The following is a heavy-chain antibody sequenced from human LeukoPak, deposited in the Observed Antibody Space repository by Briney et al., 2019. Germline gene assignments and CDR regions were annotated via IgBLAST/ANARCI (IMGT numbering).Heavy chain of an antibody. CDR1: GFIFSSYW. CDR2: IKQDGTET. Sequence: SGGSLRLSCAASGFIFSSYWMTWVRQAPGKGLEWVANIKQDGTETYYVDSLKGRFTISRDNSKNTLYLQMNSLRADDTALYYCAKGLLLWFGEPGGFDYWGQGTLATVSS. CDR3: AKGLLLWFGEPGGFDY. D-gene: IGHD3-10*01. V-gene: IGHV3-7*05. J-gene: IGHJ4*02.